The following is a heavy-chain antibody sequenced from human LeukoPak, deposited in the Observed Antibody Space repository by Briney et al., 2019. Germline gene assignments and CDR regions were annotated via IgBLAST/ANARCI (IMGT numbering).Heavy chain of an antibody. CDR3: ARGLRPHYCSSTSCYIMNWFDP. CDR2: INHSGST. D-gene: IGHD2-2*01. V-gene: IGHV4-34*01. Sequence: PSETLSLTCAVYGGSFSGYYWSWIRQPPGKGLEWIGEINHSGSTNYNPSLKSRVTISVDTSKNQFSLKLSSVTAADTAVYYCARGLRPHYCSSTSCYIMNWFDPWGQGTLVTVSS. CDR1: GGSFSGYY. J-gene: IGHJ5*02.